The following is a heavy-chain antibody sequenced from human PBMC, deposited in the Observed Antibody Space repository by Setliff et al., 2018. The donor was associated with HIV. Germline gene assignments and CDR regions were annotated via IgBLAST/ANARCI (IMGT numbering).Heavy chain of an antibody. V-gene: IGHV4-39*01. Sequence: PSETPSLTCTVSGGSISTNNYYWAWIRQPPGKGLEWIGTIDYSGNTYYNASLRSRAIISGDMSKNQFSLNLNSVTASETAVYYCARHRYRFGIDSWGQGALVTVSS. D-gene: IGHD3-16*01. CDR1: GGSISTNNYY. J-gene: IGHJ5*01. CDR2: IDYSGNT. CDR3: ARHRYRFGIDS.